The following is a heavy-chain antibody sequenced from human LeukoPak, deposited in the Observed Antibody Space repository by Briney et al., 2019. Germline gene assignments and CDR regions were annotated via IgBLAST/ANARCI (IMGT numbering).Heavy chain of an antibody. V-gene: IGHV1-2*02. D-gene: IGHD6-25*01. CDR1: GYTFTSYD. Sequence: ASVKVSCKCSGYTFTSYDINWVRQATGQGLEWMGLINPKSGGKNYAENFQGRVTMTRDTSISTAYMELSRLRSEDTAVYYCARGGRSSGWHYGENWFDPWGQGTLVTVSS. CDR2: INPKSGGK. CDR3: ARGGRSSGWHYGENWFDP. J-gene: IGHJ5*02.